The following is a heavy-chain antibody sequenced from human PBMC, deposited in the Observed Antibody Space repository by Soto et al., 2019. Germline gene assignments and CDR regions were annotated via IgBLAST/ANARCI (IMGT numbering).Heavy chain of an antibody. J-gene: IGHJ5*02. CDR3: AHLHAISGYDWRYDP. CDR1: GLSHTHNREG. V-gene: IGHV2-5*02. D-gene: IGHD5-12*01. Sequence: SGPALAHPAQTLTLTCNFRGLSHTHNREGVGWIRQHPRKALEWLGIIYWDDDKRYRPSLNNRLTITKDTSKNQVVLTMTNVDTVDTATYYCAHLHAISGYDWRYDPWGQGTLVTVSS. CDR2: IYWDDDK.